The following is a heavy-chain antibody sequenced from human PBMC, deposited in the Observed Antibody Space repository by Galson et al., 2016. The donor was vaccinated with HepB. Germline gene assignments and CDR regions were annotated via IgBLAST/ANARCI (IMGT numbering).Heavy chain of an antibody. CDR2: IQSSGST. V-gene: IGHV4-61*01. J-gene: IGHJ4*02. Sequence: ETLSLTCTVFGGSLIGDSYYWSWIRQPPGKGLEWIGYIQSSGSTNSKPSLKSRVSMSLDRSKNQFSLKLSSVTVADTAVYYCARDSSGSYLDSWGQGTLITVSS. CDR3: ARDSSGSYLDS. CDR1: GGSLIGDSYY. D-gene: IGHD1-26*01.